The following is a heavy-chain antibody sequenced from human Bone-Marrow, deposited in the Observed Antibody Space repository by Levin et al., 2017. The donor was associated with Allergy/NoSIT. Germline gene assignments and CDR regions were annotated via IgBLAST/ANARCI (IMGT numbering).Heavy chain of an antibody. CDR3: AKDLGAGSIGATPGMHNFYGMDV. CDR1: GFTFDDYA. J-gene: IGHJ6*02. D-gene: IGHD2-15*01. Sequence: QAGGSLRLSCAASGFTFDDYAMHWVRQAPGKGLEWVSGISWNSGATDYADSVKGRITISRDNAKNSLYLQMNSLRAEDTALYYCAKDLGAGSIGATPGMHNFYGMDVWGQGTTVTVSS. CDR2: ISWNSGAT. V-gene: IGHV3-9*01.